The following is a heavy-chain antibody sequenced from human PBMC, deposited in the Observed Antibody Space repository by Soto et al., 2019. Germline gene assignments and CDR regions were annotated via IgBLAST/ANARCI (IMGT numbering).Heavy chain of an antibody. CDR2: IYHSGNT. V-gene: IGHV4-59*01. D-gene: IGHD2-2*01. J-gene: IGHJ6*02. CDR1: GDSINNYY. CDR3: AIDVNVEGTSRHYYGIEF. Sequence: QVQLQESGPGLVKPSETLSLTCTVSGDSINNYYWRWIRQPPGKGLARIGYIYHSGNTDYNPSLKSRFTMSVDPSKRQVYLRLSAVTAADTAVYYCAIDVNVEGTSRHYYGIEFWGRGTTVTVSS.